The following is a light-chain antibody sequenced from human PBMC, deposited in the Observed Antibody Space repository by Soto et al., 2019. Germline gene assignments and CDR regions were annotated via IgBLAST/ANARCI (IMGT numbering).Light chain of an antibody. V-gene: IGKV3-15*01. CDR2: GAS. CDR3: RQYNTWPRT. Sequence: EIVMTQSPATLSVSPGERATLSCRASLSVGTSLAWYQQKPGQSPSLLIYGASTRATGIPARFSGSGSGTGFTLTISSLQSEDFALYYCRQYNTWPRTFGQGTKVDIK. J-gene: IGKJ1*01. CDR1: LSVGTS.